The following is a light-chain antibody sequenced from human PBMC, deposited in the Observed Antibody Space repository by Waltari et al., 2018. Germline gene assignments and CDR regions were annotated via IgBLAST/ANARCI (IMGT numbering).Light chain of an antibody. V-gene: IGLV1-44*01. CDR3: AAWDDSLDGWV. CDR2: SNS. Sequence: QSVLSQPPSASGTPGQSVTIPCSGSSPNIGTNTVNCDQQLPGRAPRLLIYSNSQRPSGVPDRFSASKSGTSASLAISGLQSEDEADFCCAAWDDSLDGWVFGGGTTLTVL. J-gene: IGLJ3*02. CDR1: SPNIGTNT.